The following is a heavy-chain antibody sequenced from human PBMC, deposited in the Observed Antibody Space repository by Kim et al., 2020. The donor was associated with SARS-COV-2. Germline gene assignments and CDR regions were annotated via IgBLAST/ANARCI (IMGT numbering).Heavy chain of an antibody. Sequence: GSLSLTCTVSGGSISSSDYYWGWIRQPPGKGLEWIGNIFYTGDRYYNPSLKSRVTMSVDTSKNQFSLNLSSVTAEDTAVYYCARTTADKQYYYYYYGMDVWGQGTTVTVSS. CDR1: GGSISSSDYY. J-gene: IGHJ6*02. D-gene: IGHD6-13*01. V-gene: IGHV4-39*01. CDR3: ARTTADKQYYYYYYGMDV. CDR2: IFYTGDR.